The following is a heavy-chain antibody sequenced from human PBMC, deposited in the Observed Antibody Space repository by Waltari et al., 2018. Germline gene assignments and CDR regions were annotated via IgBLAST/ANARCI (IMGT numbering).Heavy chain of an antibody. V-gene: IGHV3-23*01. J-gene: IGHJ4*02. CDR1: GFTFSSYA. CDR3: AKDSYVDTAMEIDY. Sequence: EVQLLESGGGLVQPGGSLRLSCAASGFTFSSYAMSWVRQAPGKGLEWVSAISGSGGSTYYAASVKGRFTISRDNSKNTLYLQMNSLRAEDTAVYYCAKDSYVDTAMEIDYWGQGTLVTVSS. CDR2: ISGSGGST. D-gene: IGHD5-18*01.